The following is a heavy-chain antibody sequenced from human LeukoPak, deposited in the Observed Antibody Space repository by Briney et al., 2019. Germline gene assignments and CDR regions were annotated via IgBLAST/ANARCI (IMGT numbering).Heavy chain of an antibody. V-gene: IGHV3-23*01. Sequence: PGGSLRLSCAASAFTFSSYAMSWVRQAPGKGLEWVSAISGSGGSTYYADSVKGRFTISRDNSKNTLYLQMNSLRAEDTAAYYCAKDTTIFGVVIPEDAFDVWGQGTMVTVSS. CDR2: ISGSGGST. CDR1: AFTFSSYA. D-gene: IGHD3-3*01. CDR3: AKDTTIFGVVIPEDAFDV. J-gene: IGHJ3*01.